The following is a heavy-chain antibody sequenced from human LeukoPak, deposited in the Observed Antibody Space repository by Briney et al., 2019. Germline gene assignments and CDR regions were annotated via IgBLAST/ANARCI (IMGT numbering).Heavy chain of an antibody. CDR3: TKLASASADY. CDR2: IRYDGGNK. D-gene: IGHD3-3*01. CDR1: GFTFSDYD. J-gene: IGHJ4*02. Sequence: GGSLRLSCAVSGFTFSDYDMHWVRQAPGKGLERVAFIRYDGGNKFYRDSVKGRFTISRDNPRNTLYLQMNSLRVEDTAVYYCTKLASASADYWGQGTLVTVSS. V-gene: IGHV3-30*02.